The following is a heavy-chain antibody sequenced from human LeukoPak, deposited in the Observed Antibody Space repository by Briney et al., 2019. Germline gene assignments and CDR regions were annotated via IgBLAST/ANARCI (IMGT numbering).Heavy chain of an antibody. J-gene: IGHJ4*02. V-gene: IGHV3-23*01. Sequence: GGSLRLSCAASGFTFSSYAMSWVRQAPGKGLEWVSAISGSGGSSPYADSVKGRFTISKDNSKNTLYLQMNRLRAEDTAVYYCAKGYCASSTCYERFDTWGQGTLVTVSS. CDR1: GFTFSSYA. D-gene: IGHD2-2*01. CDR2: ISGSGGSS. CDR3: AKGYCASSTCYERFDT.